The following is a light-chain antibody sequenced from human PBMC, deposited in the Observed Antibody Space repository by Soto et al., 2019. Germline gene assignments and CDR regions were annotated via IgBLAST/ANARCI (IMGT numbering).Light chain of an antibody. CDR2: EVN. CDR1: SSDVGTYTL. V-gene: IGLV2-23*02. CDR3: SSYAGAITFYV. Sequence: QSALTQPASVSGSPGQSITISCTGTSSDVGTYTLVSWYQQHPGKAPKLVIYEVNKRPAGVSKRFSGSKSGDTASLTISGIQAEDEADYYCSSYAGAITFYVFGTGTKVTVL. J-gene: IGLJ1*01.